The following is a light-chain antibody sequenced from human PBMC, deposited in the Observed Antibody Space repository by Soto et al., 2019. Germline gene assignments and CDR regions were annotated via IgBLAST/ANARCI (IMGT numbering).Light chain of an antibody. Sequence: QSVLTQSPSASGTPGQRVTISCSGSSSNIGSNYVYWYQQLPGTAPKVLIYRNNQRPSGVPDRFSGSKSGTSASLAISGLRSEDEADYYCAAWDDSLSGPHWVFGGGTKLTDL. J-gene: IGLJ3*02. CDR1: SSNIGSNY. CDR3: AAWDDSLSGPHWV. V-gene: IGLV1-47*01. CDR2: RNN.